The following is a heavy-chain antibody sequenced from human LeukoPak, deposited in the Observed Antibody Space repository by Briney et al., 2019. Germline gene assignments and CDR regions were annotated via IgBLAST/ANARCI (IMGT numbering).Heavy chain of an antibody. Sequence: GGSLRLSCAASGFTFSTYDMHWVRQATGKGLEWVSTIGSAGNTYYPGSVKGRFTISRENAKNSLYLQMNSLRAGDTAVYYCARGWGTSGWYVPTIWGQGTMATVSS. D-gene: IGHD6-19*01. CDR1: GFTFSTYD. CDR3: ARGWGTSGWYVPTI. V-gene: IGHV3-13*04. J-gene: IGHJ3*02. CDR2: IGSAGNT.